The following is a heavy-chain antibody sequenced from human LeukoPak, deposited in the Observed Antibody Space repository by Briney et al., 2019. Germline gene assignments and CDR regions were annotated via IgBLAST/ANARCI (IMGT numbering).Heavy chain of an antibody. Sequence: SETLSLTCTVSGGSISSSSYYWGWIRQPPGTGLEWIGSIYYSGSTYYNPSLKSRVTISVDTSKNQFSLKLNSVTAADTAVYYCARRYLGYCSGDNCPLNYYGMDVWGQGTTVTVSS. CDR2: IYYSGST. CDR3: ARRYLGYCSGDNCPLNYYGMDV. V-gene: IGHV4-39*01. D-gene: IGHD2-15*01. CDR1: GGSISSSSYY. J-gene: IGHJ6*02.